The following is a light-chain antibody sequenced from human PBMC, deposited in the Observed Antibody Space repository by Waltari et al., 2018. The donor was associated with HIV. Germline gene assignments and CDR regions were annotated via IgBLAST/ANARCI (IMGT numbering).Light chain of an antibody. V-gene: IGLV2-8*01. J-gene: IGLJ2*01. Sequence: QSALTQPPSASGSPGQSVTISCTGISNDVGAYNFVSWYQHHPGKAPKLIIYEVSKRPSGVPDRFSASKSANTASLTVSGLQTEDEADYYCSSFTGVNTDVIFGGGTRLTVL. CDR3: SSFTGVNTDVI. CDR1: SNDVGAYNF. CDR2: EVS.